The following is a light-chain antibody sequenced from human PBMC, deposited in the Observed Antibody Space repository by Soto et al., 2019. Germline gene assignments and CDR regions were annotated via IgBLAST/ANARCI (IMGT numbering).Light chain of an antibody. J-gene: IGKJ1*01. CDR1: QGISSY. Sequence: DIQMTQSPSFLSASVGDRVTITCRASQGISSYLAWYQQKPGKAPKLLIYAACTLQSGVPSRFSGSGSGTDFTLTISCLQSEDFATYYCQQYYSYPWTFGQGTKVDIK. CDR2: AAC. V-gene: IGKV1-9*01. CDR3: QQYYSYPWT.